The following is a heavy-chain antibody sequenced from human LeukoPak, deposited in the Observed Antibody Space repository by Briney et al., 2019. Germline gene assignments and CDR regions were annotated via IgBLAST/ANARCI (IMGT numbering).Heavy chain of an antibody. V-gene: IGHV1-18*01. J-gene: IGHJ4*02. CDR2: ISAYNGNT. CDR3: ARGSPPRRNYDSRGYYSYYFDY. Sequence: ASVKVSCKASGYTFTSYGISWVRQAPGQGLEWMGWISAYNGNTHYAQKLQGRVSMTTDTSTSTVYMELRSLRSDDTAVYYCARGSPPRRNYDSRGYYSYYFDYWGQGTLVTVSS. CDR1: GYTFTSYG. D-gene: IGHD3-22*01.